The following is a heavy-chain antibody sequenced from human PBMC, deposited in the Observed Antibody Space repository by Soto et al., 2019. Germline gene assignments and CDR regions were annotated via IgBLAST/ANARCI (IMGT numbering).Heavy chain of an antibody. CDR2: IYYSGST. CDR3: ASVRFLESYFDY. V-gene: IGHV4-30-4*01. CDR1: GGSISSGDYY. D-gene: IGHD3-3*01. J-gene: IGHJ4*02. Sequence: PSETLSLTCTVSGGSISSGDYYWSWIRQPPGKGLEWIGYIYYSGSTYYNPSPKSRVTISVDTSKNQFSLKLSSVTAADTAVYYCASVRFLESYFDYWSQGTQVTVSS.